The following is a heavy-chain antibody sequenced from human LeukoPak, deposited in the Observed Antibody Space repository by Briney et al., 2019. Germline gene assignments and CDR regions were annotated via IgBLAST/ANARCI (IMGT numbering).Heavy chain of an antibody. CDR2: ISSSRSFI. D-gene: IGHD3-22*01. Sequence: PGGSLRLSCAASGSTFSIYSMNWVRQAPGKGLEWVSSISSSRSFIYYADPVKGRFTISRDNAKNSLFLQMNSLRAEDTAVYYCATQGEHSYDSNRSGYFQHWGQGTLVTVSS. V-gene: IGHV3-21*01. J-gene: IGHJ1*01. CDR1: GSTFSIYS. CDR3: ATQGEHSYDSNRSGYFQH.